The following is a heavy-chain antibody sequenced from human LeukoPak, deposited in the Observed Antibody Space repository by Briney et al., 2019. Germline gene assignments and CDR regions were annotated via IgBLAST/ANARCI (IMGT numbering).Heavy chain of an antibody. V-gene: IGHV4-59*08. D-gene: IGHD6-6*01. Sequence: SETLSLTCTVSGGSISSYYWNWIRQPPGKGLEWIGYIYYSGSTNYNPSLKSRVTTLVDTSKNQFSLRLSSVTAADTAVYYCAREYSSSSGRRAFDFWGQGAMVTVSS. CDR3: AREYSSSSGRRAFDF. CDR1: GGSISSYY. CDR2: IYYSGST. J-gene: IGHJ3*01.